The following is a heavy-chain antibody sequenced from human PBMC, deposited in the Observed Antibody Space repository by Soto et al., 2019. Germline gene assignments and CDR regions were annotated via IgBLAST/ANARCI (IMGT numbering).Heavy chain of an antibody. V-gene: IGHV3-21*01. CDR1: GFTFSSYS. CDR2: ISSSSSYI. D-gene: IGHD3-9*01. J-gene: IGHJ3*02. Sequence: GGSLRLSCAASGFTFSSYSMNWVRQAPGKGLEWVSSISSSSSYIYYADSVKGRFTISRDNAKNSLYLQMNSLRAEDTAVYYCARRTTYYDILTAQPGDAFDIWGQGTMVTVSS. CDR3: ARRTTYYDILTAQPGDAFDI.